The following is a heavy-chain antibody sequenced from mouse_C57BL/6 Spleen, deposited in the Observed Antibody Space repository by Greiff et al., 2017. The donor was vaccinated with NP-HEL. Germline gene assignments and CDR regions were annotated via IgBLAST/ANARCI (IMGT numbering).Heavy chain of an antibody. V-gene: IGHV1-69*01. D-gene: IGHD1-1*01. CDR2: IDPSDSYT. CDR1: GYTFTSYW. CDR3: ARSPYYSSSCGIDY. Sequence: QVQLQQPGAELVMPGASVKLSCKASGYTFTSYWMHWVKQRPGQGLEWIGEIDPSDSYTNYNQKFKGKSTLTVDKSSSTAYMQLSSLTSEDSAVYYCARSPYYSSSCGIDYWGQGTLVTVSA. J-gene: IGHJ3*01.